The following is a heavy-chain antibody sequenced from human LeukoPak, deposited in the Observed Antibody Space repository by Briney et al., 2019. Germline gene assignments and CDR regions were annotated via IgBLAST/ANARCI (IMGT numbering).Heavy chain of an antibody. V-gene: IGHV3-74*01. Sequence: PGGSLRLSCAASGFTFSSYWMHWVRQAPGKGLVWVSRINSDGSSTSYADSVKGRFTISRDNAKNTLYLQMNSLRAEDTAVYYCARVDTAMANPLYSYYYYYGMDVWGQGTTVTVSS. CDR3: ARVDTAMANPLYSYYYYYGMDV. D-gene: IGHD5-18*01. J-gene: IGHJ6*02. CDR1: GFTFSSYW. CDR2: INSDGSST.